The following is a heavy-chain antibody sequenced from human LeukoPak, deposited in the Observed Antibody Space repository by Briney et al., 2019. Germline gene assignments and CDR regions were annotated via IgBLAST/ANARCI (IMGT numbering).Heavy chain of an antibody. CDR1: GYSISSGYY. D-gene: IGHD1-26*01. Sequence: SETLSLTCTVSGYSISSGYYWGWIRQPPGKGLEWIGSIYHSGSTYYNPSLKSRVTISVGTSKNQFSLKLSSVTAADTAVYYCAGCIVGATMWFDPWGQGTLVTVSS. CDR2: IYHSGST. J-gene: IGHJ5*02. V-gene: IGHV4-38-2*02. CDR3: AGCIVGATMWFDP.